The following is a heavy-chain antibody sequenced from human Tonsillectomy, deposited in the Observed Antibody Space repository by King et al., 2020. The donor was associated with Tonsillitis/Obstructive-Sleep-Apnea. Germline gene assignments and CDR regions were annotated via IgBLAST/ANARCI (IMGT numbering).Heavy chain of an antibody. J-gene: IGHJ4*02. V-gene: IGHV3-30*18. CDR3: AKTMLRSSLLDIVVVPAAIDY. CDR1: GFTFSSYG. D-gene: IGHD2-2*03. Sequence: VQLVESGGGVVQPGRSLRLSCAASGFTFSSYGMHWVCQAPGKGLEWVAVISYDGSNKYYADSVKGRFTISRDNSKNTLYLQMNSLRAEDTAVYYCAKTMLRSSLLDIVVVPAAIDYWGQGTLVTVSS. CDR2: ISYDGSNK.